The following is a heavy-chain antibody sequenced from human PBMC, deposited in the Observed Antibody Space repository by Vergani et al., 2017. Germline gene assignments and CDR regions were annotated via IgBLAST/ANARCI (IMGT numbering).Heavy chain of an antibody. V-gene: IGHV1-69*02. CDR1: GGTFSSYT. J-gene: IGHJ4*02. CDR2: IIPILGIA. D-gene: IGHD3-22*01. Sequence: QVQLVQSGAEVKKPGSSVKVSCKASGGTFSSYTISWVRQAPGQGLEWMGRIIPILGIANYAQKFQGRVTITADKSTSTAYMELSSLRSEDTAVYYCARGLRGSSGYYFVYWGQGTLVTVSS. CDR3: ARGLRGSSGYYFVY.